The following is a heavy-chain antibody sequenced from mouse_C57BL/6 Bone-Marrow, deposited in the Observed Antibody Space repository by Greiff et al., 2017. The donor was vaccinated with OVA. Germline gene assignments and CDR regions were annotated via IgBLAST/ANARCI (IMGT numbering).Heavy chain of an antibody. V-gene: IGHV1-81*01. CDR1: GYTFTSYG. CDR3: AKRYYGSPQSWFAY. D-gene: IGHD1-1*01. Sequence: QVQLKESGAELVRPGASVKLSCKASGYTFTSYGISWVKQRPGQGLEWIGEIYPRSGNTYYNEKFKGKATLTADKSSSTAYMELRSLTSEDSAVYFCAKRYYGSPQSWFAYWGQGTLVTVSA. CDR2: IYPRSGNT. J-gene: IGHJ3*01.